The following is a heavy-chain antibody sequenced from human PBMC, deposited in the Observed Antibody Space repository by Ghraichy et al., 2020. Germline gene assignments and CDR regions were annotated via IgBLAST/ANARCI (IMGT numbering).Heavy chain of an antibody. CDR1: GGSISSGGYY. CDR3: ARERAESYYYHGMDV. Sequence: SQTLSLTCTVSGGSISSGGYYWSWIRQHPGKGLEWIGYIYYSGSTYYNPSLKSRVTISVDTSKNQFSLKLSSVTTADTAVYYCARERAESYYYHGMDVWGQGTTVTVSS. D-gene: IGHD2/OR15-2a*01. J-gene: IGHJ6*02. V-gene: IGHV4-31*03. CDR2: IYYSGST.